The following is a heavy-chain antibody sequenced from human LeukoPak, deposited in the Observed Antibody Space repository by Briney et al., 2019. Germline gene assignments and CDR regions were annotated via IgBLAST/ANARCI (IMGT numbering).Heavy chain of an antibody. D-gene: IGHD3-10*02. J-gene: IGHJ6*04. CDR1: GFTFSNYE. CDR2: ISSSGSTI. Sequence: GGSLRLSCEASGFTFSNYEMNWVRQAPGKGLEWVSYISSSGSTIYYADSVKGRFTISRDNAKNSLYLQMNSLRAEDTAVYYCAELGITMIGGVWGKGTTVTISS. CDR3: AELGITMIGGV. V-gene: IGHV3-48*03.